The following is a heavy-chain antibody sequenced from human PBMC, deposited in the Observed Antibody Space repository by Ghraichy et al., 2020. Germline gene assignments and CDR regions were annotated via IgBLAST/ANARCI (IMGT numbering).Heavy chain of an antibody. Sequence: SETPSLTCAVYGGSFSGYYWSWIRQPPGKGLEWIGEINHSGSTNYNPSLKSRVTISVDTSKNQFSLKLSSVTAADTAVYYCARYSSSSALDYWGQGTLVTVSS. CDR1: GGSFSGYY. D-gene: IGHD6-6*01. CDR3: ARYSSSSALDY. V-gene: IGHV4-34*01. CDR2: INHSGST. J-gene: IGHJ4*02.